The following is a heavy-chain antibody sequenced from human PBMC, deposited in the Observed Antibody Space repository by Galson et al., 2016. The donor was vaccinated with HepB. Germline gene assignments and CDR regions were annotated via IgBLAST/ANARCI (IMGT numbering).Heavy chain of an antibody. CDR2: ITSSSSYL. CDR3: ARVGSVTIDAFDI. J-gene: IGHJ3*02. Sequence: SLRLSCAASGFTFRSSILSWVRQAPGKGLEWVSSITSSSSYLYYGDSVKGRFTISRDNGKKSGYLQMNSLRAEDTAVYYCARVGSVTIDAFDIWGQGTMVTVSS. D-gene: IGHD4-17*01. V-gene: IGHV3-21*01. CDR1: GFTFRSSI.